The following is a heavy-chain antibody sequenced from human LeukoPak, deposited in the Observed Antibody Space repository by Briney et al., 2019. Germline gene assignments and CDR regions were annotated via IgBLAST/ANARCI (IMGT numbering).Heavy chain of an antibody. CDR2: IYYSGST. J-gene: IGHJ4*02. CDR1: GGSVSSGSYY. CDR3: ARAQRGYDYVWGSYRFGRSPFDY. D-gene: IGHD3-16*02. Sequence: SETLSLTCTVSGGSVSSGSYYWSWIRQPPGKGLEWIGYIYYSGSTNYNPSLKSRVTISVDTSKNQFSLKLSSVTAADTAVYYCARAQRGYDYVWGSYRFGRSPFDYWGQGTLVTVSS. V-gene: IGHV4-61*01.